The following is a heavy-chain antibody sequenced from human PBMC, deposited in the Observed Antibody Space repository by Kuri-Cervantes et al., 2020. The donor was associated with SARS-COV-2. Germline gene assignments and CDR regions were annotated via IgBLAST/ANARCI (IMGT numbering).Heavy chain of an antibody. D-gene: IGHD3-3*01. J-gene: IGHJ6*02. V-gene: IGHV5-51*01. CDR1: GYSFTSYW. CDR3: ARHASNYDFWSGYCPPGGGMDV. Sequence: KVSCKGSGYSFTSYWIGWVRQMPGKGLEWMGIIYPGDSDTRYSPSFQGQVTISADKSISTAYLQWSSLKASDTAMYYCARHASNYDFWSGYCPPGGGMDVWGQGTTVTVSS. CDR2: IYPGDSDT.